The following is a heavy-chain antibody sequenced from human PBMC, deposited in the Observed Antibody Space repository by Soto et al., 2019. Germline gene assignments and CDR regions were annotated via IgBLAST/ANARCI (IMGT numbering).Heavy chain of an antibody. J-gene: IGHJ6*01. CDR1: GFTFSSYG. CDR3: SKSACGGDCYRYYYGMDV. Sequence: QVQLVESGGGVVQPGRSLRLSCAASGFTFSSYGMHWVRQAPGKGLEWVAVISYDGSNKYYADSVKGRFTISRDNSKNTLYLQMNSLRAEDTAVYYCSKSACGGDCYRYYYGMDVW. CDR2: ISYDGSNK. D-gene: IGHD2-21*02. V-gene: IGHV3-30*18.